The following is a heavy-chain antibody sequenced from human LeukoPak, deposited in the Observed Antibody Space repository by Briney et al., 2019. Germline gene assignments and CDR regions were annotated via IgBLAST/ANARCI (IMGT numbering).Heavy chain of an antibody. CDR3: ARDLNLRYYFDY. V-gene: IGHV1-2*02. CDR1: GYTLTELS. Sequence: ASVKVSCKVSGYTLTELSMHWVRQAPGQGLEWMGWINPNSGGTNYAQKFQGRVTMTRDTSISTAYMELSRLRSDDTAVYYCARDLNLRYYFDYWGQGTLVTVSS. D-gene: IGHD1-14*01. CDR2: INPNSGGT. J-gene: IGHJ4*02.